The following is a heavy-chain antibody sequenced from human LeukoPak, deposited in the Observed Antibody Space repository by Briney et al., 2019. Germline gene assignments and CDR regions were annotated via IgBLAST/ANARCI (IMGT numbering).Heavy chain of an antibody. V-gene: IGHV3-15*01. Sequence: GGSLRLSCAASGFTFSNAWMSWVRQAPGKGLEWVGRIKSKTDGGTTDYAAPVKGRFTISRDDSKNTLYLQMNSLKTEDTAVYYCTTGTYYDILTGYYKNYFDYWGQGTLVTVSS. J-gene: IGHJ4*02. CDR3: TTGTYYDILTGYYKNYFDY. CDR1: GFTFSNAW. CDR2: IKSKTDGGTT. D-gene: IGHD3-9*01.